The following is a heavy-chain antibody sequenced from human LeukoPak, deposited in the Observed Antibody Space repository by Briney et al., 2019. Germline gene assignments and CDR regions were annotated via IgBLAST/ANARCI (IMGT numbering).Heavy chain of an antibody. CDR3: ATDPLGYYDSSGYGY. CDR1: GYTPTELS. V-gene: IGHV1-24*01. J-gene: IGHJ4*02. CDR2: FDPEDGET. D-gene: IGHD3-22*01. Sequence: GASVKVSCKVSGYTPTELSMHWVRQAPGKGLEWMGGFDPEDGETIYAQKFQGRVTMTEDTSTDTAYMELSSLRSEDTAVYYCATDPLGYYDSSGYGYWGQGTLVTVSS.